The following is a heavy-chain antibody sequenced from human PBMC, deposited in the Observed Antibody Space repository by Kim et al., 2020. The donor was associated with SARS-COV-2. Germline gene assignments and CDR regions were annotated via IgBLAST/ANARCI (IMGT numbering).Heavy chain of an antibody. CDR1: GFTFSSYA. V-gene: IGHV3-30-3*01. Sequence: GGSLRLSCAASGFTFSSYAMHWVRQAPGKGLEWVAVISYDGSNKYYADSVKGRFTISRDNSKNTLYLQMNSLRAEDTAVYYCARQFDYGDYAVSLDYWG. J-gene: IGHJ4*01. D-gene: IGHD4-17*01. CDR2: ISYDGSNK. CDR3: ARQFDYGDYAVSLDY.